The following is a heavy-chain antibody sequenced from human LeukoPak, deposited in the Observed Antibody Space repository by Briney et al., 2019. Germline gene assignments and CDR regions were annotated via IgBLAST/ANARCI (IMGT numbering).Heavy chain of an antibody. CDR3: ARHGNWDPFDY. CDR1: GDSINSSDYY. V-gene: IGHV4-39*01. CDR2: IYYSGST. D-gene: IGHD7-27*01. J-gene: IGHJ4*02. Sequence: PLETLSLTCTVSGDSINSSDYYWAWIRQPPGEGLEWIATIYYSGSTYYKPSLKSRLTISVDSSKNQFSLKMNSVTAADTAVYYCARHGNWDPFDYWGQGTLVTVSS.